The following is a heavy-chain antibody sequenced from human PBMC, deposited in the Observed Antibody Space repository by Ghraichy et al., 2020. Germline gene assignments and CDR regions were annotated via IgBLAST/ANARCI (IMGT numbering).Heavy chain of an antibody. CDR1: GASVSSDSFH. CDR2: IYYGGTT. Sequence: SQTLSLTCSVSGASVSSDSFHWSWIRQPPGKGLEWIGYIYYGGTTDYNTTLKSRVTISVDTSKNQFSLSLTSVTAADTAFYYCTRGWLGPATPKNDYWGQGTLVTVSS. J-gene: IGHJ4*02. CDR3: TRGWLGPATPKNDY. D-gene: IGHD1-26*01. V-gene: IGHV4-61*01.